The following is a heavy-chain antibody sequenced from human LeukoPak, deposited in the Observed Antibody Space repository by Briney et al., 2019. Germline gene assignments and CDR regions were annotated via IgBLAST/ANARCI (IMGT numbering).Heavy chain of an antibody. J-gene: IGHJ6*02. CDR1: GYTFTSYY. D-gene: IGHD2-2*01. CDR2: INPSGGST. CDR3: AAVYPVVVPAATDYYYGMDV. V-gene: IGHV1-46*01. Sequence: ASVKVSCKASGYTFTSYYTHWVRQAPGQGLEWMGIINPSGGSTSYAQKFQGRVTMTRDTSTSTVYMELSSLRSEDTAVYYCAAVYPVVVPAATDYYYGMDVWGQGTTVTVSS.